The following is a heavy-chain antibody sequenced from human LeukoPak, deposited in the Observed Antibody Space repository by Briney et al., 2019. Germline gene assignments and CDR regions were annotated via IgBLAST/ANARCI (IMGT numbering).Heavy chain of an antibody. D-gene: IGHD1-26*01. CDR1: GDFFSTYY. Sequence: SETLSLTCTVSGDFFSTYYWSWIRQPAGKGLEWIGHIYSSGSTNYNPSLKSRVTMSIDSSKNQFSLKMTSVTAADTAIYYCARYRTSGSYLFDYWGQGTLVIVSS. CDR3: ARYRTSGSYLFDY. V-gene: IGHV4-59*10. J-gene: IGHJ4*02. CDR2: IYSSGST.